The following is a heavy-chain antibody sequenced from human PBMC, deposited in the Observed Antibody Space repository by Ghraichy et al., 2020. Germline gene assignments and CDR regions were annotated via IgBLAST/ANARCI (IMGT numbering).Heavy chain of an antibody. Sequence: GESLNISCEGSGYSFTSYWIGWVRQVPGIGLEWIGVIYPSNSDTYYSPSFQGQVTISADRSINTAYLQWSSLKASDSAMYYCVTSWAGENGWYFFAFWGQGTLVTVSS. CDR3: VTSWAGENGWYFFAF. J-gene: IGHJ4*02. CDR1: GYSFTSYW. D-gene: IGHD2-15*01. CDR2: IYPSNSDT. V-gene: IGHV5-51*01.